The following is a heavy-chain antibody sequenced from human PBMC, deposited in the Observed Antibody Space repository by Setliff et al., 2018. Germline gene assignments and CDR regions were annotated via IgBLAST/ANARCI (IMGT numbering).Heavy chain of an antibody. D-gene: IGHD3-10*01. Sequence: SETLSLTCSVSGGSISNFYWSWIRQPPGRGLEWIGSISPGRSINYNPSLRCRVTISGDTSKNQISLNLSSGTAADTAVYYCARDRRDYIGAGSSEIDYYYYYYMDVWGKGTTVTVSS. J-gene: IGHJ6*03. CDR1: GGSISNFY. CDR3: ARDRRDYIGAGSSEIDYYYYYYMDV. CDR2: ISPGRSI. V-gene: IGHV4-4*08.